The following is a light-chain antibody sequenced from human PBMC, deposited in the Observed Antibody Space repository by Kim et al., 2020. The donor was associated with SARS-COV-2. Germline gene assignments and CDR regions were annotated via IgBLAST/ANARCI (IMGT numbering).Light chain of an antibody. CDR1: QSVRTN. CDR3: QQYNNWPPMYT. V-gene: IGKV3-15*01. J-gene: IGKJ2*01. CDR2: GAS. Sequence: EIEMTQSPATLSVSPGEGATLSCRASQSVRTNLAWYQQKPGQAPRLLIYGASTRATAIPARFSGSGSGTEFTLTITSLQSEDFAVYYCQQYNNWPPMYTFGQGTKVDIK.